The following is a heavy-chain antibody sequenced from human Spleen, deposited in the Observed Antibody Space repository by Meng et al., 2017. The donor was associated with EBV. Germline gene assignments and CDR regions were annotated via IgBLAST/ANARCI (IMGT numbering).Heavy chain of an antibody. D-gene: IGHD6-19*01. CDR2: VIPIFGTA. CDR1: GGTSTRDA. V-gene: IGHV1-69*06. CDR3: ARDEGYSSGYWFDP. Sequence: QGRLVACGGGVKNAVFSVKVSACRFGGTSTRDAVSWVRQATGQGLEWMGGVIPIFGTATYAQKFQGRVTITADKSTSTAYMELSSLRSEDTAVYYCARDEGYSSGYWFDPWGQGTLVTVSS. J-gene: IGHJ5*02.